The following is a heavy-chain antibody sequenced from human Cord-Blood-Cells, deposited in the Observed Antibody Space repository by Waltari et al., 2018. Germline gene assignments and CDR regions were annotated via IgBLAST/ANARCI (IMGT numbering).Heavy chain of an antibody. Sequence: EVQLVESGGGLVQPGGSLRLSCAASGFTVSSNYMSWVRQAPGKGVEWVSVIYSGGSTYYADSVKGRFTISRHNSKNTLYLQMNSLRAEDTAVYYCARDQSDAFDIWGQGTMVTVSS. CDR1: GFTVSSNY. V-gene: IGHV3-53*04. CDR3: ARDQSDAFDI. J-gene: IGHJ3*02. CDR2: IYSGGST.